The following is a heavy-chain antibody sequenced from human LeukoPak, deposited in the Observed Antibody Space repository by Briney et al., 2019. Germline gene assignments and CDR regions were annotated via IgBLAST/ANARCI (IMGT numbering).Heavy chain of an antibody. CDR3: ARSTAISSGWYR. J-gene: IGHJ4*02. Sequence: GGSLRLSCAASGSTFSTYRMSWVRQAPGKGLEWVATIKQDGSDKYYVDSVKGRFTISRDNAKNSLYLQMNSLRAEDTAVYFCARSTAISSGWYRWGQGTLVSVSS. D-gene: IGHD6-19*01. CDR1: GSTFSTYR. V-gene: IGHV3-7*01. CDR2: IKQDGSDK.